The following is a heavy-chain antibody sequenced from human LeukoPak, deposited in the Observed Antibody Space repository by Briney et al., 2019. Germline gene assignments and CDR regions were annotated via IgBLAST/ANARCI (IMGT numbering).Heavy chain of an antibody. Sequence: PSETLSLTCNVSGGSISSSSYYWGWIRQPPGKGLEWIGSIYYSGSTNYNPSLKSRVTMSVDTSKNQFSLKLSSVTAADTAVYYCARNRPIAGIVVYNWFDPWGQGTLVTVSS. CDR3: ARNRPIAGIVVYNWFDP. CDR1: GGSISSSSYY. V-gene: IGHV4-39*07. CDR2: IYYSGST. D-gene: IGHD2-2*01. J-gene: IGHJ5*02.